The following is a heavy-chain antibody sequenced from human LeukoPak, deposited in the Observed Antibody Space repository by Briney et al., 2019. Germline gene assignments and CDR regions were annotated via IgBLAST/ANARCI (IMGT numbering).Heavy chain of an antibody. CDR3: ARRLRYFAGADY. J-gene: IGHJ4*02. CDR1: GVSFSGYY. V-gene: IGHV4-34*01. Sequence: SETLSLTCAVYGVSFSGYYWSWIRQPPGKGLEWIGEINHSGSTNYNPSLKSRVTISVDTSKNQFSLKLSSVTAADTAVYYCARRLRYFAGADYWGQGTLVTVSS. D-gene: IGHD3-9*01. CDR2: INHSGST.